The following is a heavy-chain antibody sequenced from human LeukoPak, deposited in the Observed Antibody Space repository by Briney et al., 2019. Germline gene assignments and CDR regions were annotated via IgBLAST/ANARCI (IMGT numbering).Heavy chain of an antibody. CDR1: GFTFKSYT. CDR2: ISGNGVLT. V-gene: IGHV3-23*01. D-gene: IGHD3-3*01. J-gene: IGHJ4*02. Sequence: GGSLRLPCSASGFTFKSYTMAWVRQAPGKGLEWVAGISGNGVLTYYADSVKGRFTVSRDNSKNILHLQLNSLRAEDSAIYYCANSQGTIFGVVDYWGQGTLVTVSS. CDR3: ANSQGTIFGVVDY.